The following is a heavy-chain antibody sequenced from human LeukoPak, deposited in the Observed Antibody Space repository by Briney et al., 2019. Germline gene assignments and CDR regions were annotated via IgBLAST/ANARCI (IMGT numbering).Heavy chain of an antibody. Sequence: SETLSLTCTVSGGSISSSSYYWSWIRQPAGKGLEWIGRIYTSGSTNYNPSLKSRVTMSVDTSKNQFSLKLSSVTAADTAVYYCARGSRAFDIWGQGTMVTVSS. J-gene: IGHJ3*02. CDR3: ARGSRAFDI. V-gene: IGHV4-61*02. CDR2: IYTSGST. CDR1: GGSISSSSYY.